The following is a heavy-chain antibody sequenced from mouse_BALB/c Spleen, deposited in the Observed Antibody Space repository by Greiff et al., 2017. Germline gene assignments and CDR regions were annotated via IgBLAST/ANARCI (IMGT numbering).Heavy chain of an antibody. Sequence: VMLVESGAELMKPGASVKISCKATGYTFSSYWIEWVKQRPGHGLEWIGEILPGSGSTNYNEKFKGKATFTADTSSNTAYMQLSSLTSEDSAVYYCARDYGNYVLYAIDYWGQGTSVTVSS. CDR3: ARDYGNYVLYAIDY. V-gene: IGHV1-9*01. J-gene: IGHJ4*01. CDR2: ILPGSGST. CDR1: GYTFSSYW. D-gene: IGHD2-1*01.